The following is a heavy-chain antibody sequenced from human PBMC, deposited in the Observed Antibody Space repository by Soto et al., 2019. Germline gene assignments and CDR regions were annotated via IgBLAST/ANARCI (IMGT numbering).Heavy chain of an antibody. CDR3: ARVITSSGWYEDY. CDR1: GFIFSNYA. CDR2: ISGNGGST. D-gene: IGHD6-19*01. J-gene: IGHJ4*02. Sequence: GGSLRRSCAASGFIFSNYAMSWVRQAPVKGLEWVSTISGNGGSTYYADSVKGRFTISRDNSKNTLFLQMNSLRAEDTAVYYCARVITSSGWYEDYWGQGTLVTVST. V-gene: IGHV3-23*01.